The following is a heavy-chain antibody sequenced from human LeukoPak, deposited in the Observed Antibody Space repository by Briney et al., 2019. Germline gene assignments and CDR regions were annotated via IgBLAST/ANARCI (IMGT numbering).Heavy chain of an antibody. D-gene: IGHD1-1*01. CDR2: INPNSGAT. CDR1: GYIFAGYY. CDR3: ARDGTGTYYYYSYMDV. V-gene: IGHV1-2*02. J-gene: IGHJ6*03. Sequence: ASVKVSCKASGYIFAGYYMHWVRQAPGQGLEWMGWINPNSGATNYAQKFQGRVTLTRDTSISTAYLELSRLRSVDTAVYYCARDGTGTYYYYSYMDVWGKGTTVTVSS.